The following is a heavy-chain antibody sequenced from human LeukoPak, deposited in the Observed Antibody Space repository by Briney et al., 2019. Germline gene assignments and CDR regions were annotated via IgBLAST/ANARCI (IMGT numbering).Heavy chain of an antibody. CDR2: IHHSGSS. D-gene: IGHD1-26*01. CDR3: ARDGGSYYRSWFDP. CDR1: GDSVSGSFW. J-gene: IGHJ5*02. V-gene: IGHV4-4*02. Sequence: SETLSLTCAVSGDSVSGSFWWSWVRQPPHKGLEWIGEIHHSGSSNYNPSLESRVIISLDGSKNLLSLELSSVTAADTAVYYCARDGGSYYRSWFDPWGQGTLVTVSS.